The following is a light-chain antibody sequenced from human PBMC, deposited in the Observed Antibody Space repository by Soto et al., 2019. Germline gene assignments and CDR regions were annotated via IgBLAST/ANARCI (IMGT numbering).Light chain of an antibody. CDR1: XXDVXGYNY. CDR2: DVS. CDR3: SSYTTSNTRQIV. V-gene: IGLV2-14*03. Sequence: QSALTQPASVSGSPGQSXTIXXTGTXXDVXGYNYVSWYQHHPGKAPKLIIYDVSNRPSGVSIRFSGSKSDNTASLTISGLQPEDEADYHCSSYTTSNTRQIVFGTGTKVTVL. J-gene: IGLJ1*01.